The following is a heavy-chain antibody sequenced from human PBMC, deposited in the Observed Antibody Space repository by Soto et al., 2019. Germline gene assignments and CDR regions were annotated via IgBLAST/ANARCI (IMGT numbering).Heavy chain of an antibody. CDR2: ISTSIGHT. J-gene: IGHJ5*02. Sequence: QLVQSGAEVKKPGASVKVSCKASGYTFNDYGITWVRQAPGQGLEWVGWISTSIGHTNYAHSFQGRVTLTTDTSTATAHMELRSVTADDTAIYYCARASYCSGGTCTNWFHPWGQGTQVTVSS. CDR3: ARASYCSGGTCTNWFHP. CDR1: GYTFNDYG. V-gene: IGHV1-18*01. D-gene: IGHD2-15*01.